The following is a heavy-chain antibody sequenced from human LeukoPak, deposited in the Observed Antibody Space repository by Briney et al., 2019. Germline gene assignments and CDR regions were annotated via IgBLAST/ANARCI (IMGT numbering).Heavy chain of an antibody. CDR3: TTEPGYCSGGSCYGGVNWFDP. D-gene: IGHD2-15*01. Sequence: GGSLRLSCAASGFTFSNAWMSWVRQAPGKGLELVGRIKSKTDGGTTDYAAPVKGRFTISRDDSKNTLYLQMNSLKTEDTAVYYCTTEPGYCSGGSCYGGVNWFDPWGQGTLVTVSS. V-gene: IGHV3-15*01. CDR1: GFTFSNAW. CDR2: IKSKTDGGTT. J-gene: IGHJ5*02.